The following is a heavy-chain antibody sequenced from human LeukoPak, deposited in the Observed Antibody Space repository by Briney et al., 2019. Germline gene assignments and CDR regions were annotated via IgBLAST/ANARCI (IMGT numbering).Heavy chain of an antibody. D-gene: IGHD5-24*01. CDR1: GFTFSNFW. V-gene: IGHV3-74*01. CDR2: INSDGSTT. Sequence: PGGSLRLSCAASGFTFSNFWMHWVRQAPGKGLVWVSRINSDGSTTHYADSVKGRFTISRDNAKNSLYLQMNSLRAEDTAVYYCARGRDGYNAGAFDIWGQGTMVTVSS. CDR3: ARGRDGYNAGAFDI. J-gene: IGHJ3*02.